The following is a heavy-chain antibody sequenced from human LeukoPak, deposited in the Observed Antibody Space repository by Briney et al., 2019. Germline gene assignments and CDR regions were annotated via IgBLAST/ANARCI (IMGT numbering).Heavy chain of an antibody. J-gene: IGHJ4*02. CDR1: GFTFSSYE. V-gene: IGHV3-48*03. Sequence: PGGSLRLSCAASGFTFSSYEMNWVRQAPGKGLEWVSYISSSGSTTHYADSVKGRFTISSDNAKKSLYLQMNSLRAEDTAVYYCARDNYDSSGYYFDWGQGTLVTVSS. CDR2: ISSSGSTT. D-gene: IGHD3-22*01. CDR3: ARDNYDSSGYYFD.